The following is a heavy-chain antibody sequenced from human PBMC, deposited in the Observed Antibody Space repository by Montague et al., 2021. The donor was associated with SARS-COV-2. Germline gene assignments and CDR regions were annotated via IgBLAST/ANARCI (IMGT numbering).Heavy chain of an antibody. CDR1: GGAMSSGQW. Sequence: SETLSLTCDVSGGAMSSGQWWSWVRQPPGKGLEWIGEIYQTGYTNCNPSLRSRVTISVDKSRNQFSLKMTSMTAADTAVYYCATNYGSGTFPGWFDPWGQGTLVTVSS. V-gene: IGHV4-4*02. J-gene: IGHJ5*02. CDR3: ATNYGSGTFPGWFDP. D-gene: IGHD3-10*01. CDR2: IYQTGYT.